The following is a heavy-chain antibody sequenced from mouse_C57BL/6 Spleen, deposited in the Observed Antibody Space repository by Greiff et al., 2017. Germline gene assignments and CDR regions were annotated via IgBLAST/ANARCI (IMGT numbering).Heavy chain of an antibody. CDR3: ARDYYYGSSYWYFDV. V-gene: IGHV3-6*01. CDR1: GYSITSGYY. CDR2: ISYDGSN. D-gene: IGHD1-1*01. Sequence: EVKLEESGPGLVKPSQSLSLTCSVTGYSITSGYYWNWIRQFPGNKLEWMGYISYDGSNNYNPSHKNRISITRDTSKNQFFLKLNSVTTEDTATYYCARDYYYGSSYWYFDVWGTGTTVTVSS. J-gene: IGHJ1*03.